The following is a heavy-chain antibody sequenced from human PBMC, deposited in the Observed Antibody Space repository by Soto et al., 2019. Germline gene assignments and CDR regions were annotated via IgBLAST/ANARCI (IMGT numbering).Heavy chain of an antibody. CDR1: GYTFTSYG. D-gene: IGHD5-18*01. Sequence: ASVKVSCKASGYTFTSYGISWVRQAPGQGLVELVCVKTYNGNTNKAQQLQGRVTMTTDTATSTAYMELRSLRSDDTAVYYWCRRYSYGPFDYWGQGTLVTVSS. CDR3: CRRYSYGPFDY. CDR2: VKTYNGNT. J-gene: IGHJ4*02. V-gene: IGHV1-18*01.